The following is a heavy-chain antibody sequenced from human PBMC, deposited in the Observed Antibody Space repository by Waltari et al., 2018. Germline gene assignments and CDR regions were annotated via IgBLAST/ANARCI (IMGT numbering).Heavy chain of an antibody. V-gene: IGHV3-30*07. Sequence: QVQLVESGGGVVHPGRSLRLSCEASGFTFSYHAMHWVRQAPGQGLEWVAGISYDRSDEYYADSVRGRFTISRDDSKDTVNLQMNSLRPEDTAVYYCARDGPLQIQSWYSFDYWGQGTLVTVSS. CDR3: ARDGPLQIQSWYSFDY. CDR1: GFTFSYHA. CDR2: ISYDRSDE. D-gene: IGHD5-18*01. J-gene: IGHJ4*02.